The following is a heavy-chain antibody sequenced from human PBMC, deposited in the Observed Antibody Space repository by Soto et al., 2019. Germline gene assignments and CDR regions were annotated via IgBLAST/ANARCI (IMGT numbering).Heavy chain of an antibody. CDR3: AKEMFPQTGPISSSPRGAS. D-gene: IGHD6-6*01. J-gene: IGHJ5*02. Sequence: QVQLVESGGGVVQPGRSLRLSCAASGFTLSTFGIHWVRQAPGQRLEWVALVSYDESHVYYADSVKGRFAISRDISKNTVYLEMDSLRSEDTAIYYCAKEMFPQTGPISSSPRGASWGRGTVVTVSS. V-gene: IGHV3-30*18. CDR2: VSYDESHV. CDR1: GFTLSTFG.